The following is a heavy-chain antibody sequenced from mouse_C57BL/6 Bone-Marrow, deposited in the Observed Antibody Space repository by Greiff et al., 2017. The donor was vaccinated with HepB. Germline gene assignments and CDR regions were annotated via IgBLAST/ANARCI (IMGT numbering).Heavy chain of an antibody. CDR3: ARSPGVYYDYTWFAY. CDR1: GYTFTDYY. V-gene: IGHV1-26*01. D-gene: IGHD2-4*01. J-gene: IGHJ3*01. CDR2: INPNNGGT. Sequence: EVQLQQSGPELVKPGASVKISCKASGYTFTDYYMNWVKQSHGKSLEWIGDINPNNGGTSYNQKFKGKATLTVDKSSSTAYMELRSLTSEDSAVYYCARSPGVYYDYTWFAYWGQGTLVTVSA.